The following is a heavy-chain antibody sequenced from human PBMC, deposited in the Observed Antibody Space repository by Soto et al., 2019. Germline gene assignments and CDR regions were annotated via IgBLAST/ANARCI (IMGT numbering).Heavy chain of an antibody. CDR1: GYAFSNNF. D-gene: IGHD2-8*01. J-gene: IGHJ6*02. Sequence: ALVKVSCKASGYAFSNNFMHWVRQAPAQGLEWMGVINPTTGLTSNAQKFQGRITMTSDTSSSTAYMELSSLRSEDTAVYYCARALRNGYFYGMDIWGQGTTVTVSS. CDR3: ARALRNGYFYGMDI. CDR2: INPTTGLT. V-gene: IGHV1-46*01.